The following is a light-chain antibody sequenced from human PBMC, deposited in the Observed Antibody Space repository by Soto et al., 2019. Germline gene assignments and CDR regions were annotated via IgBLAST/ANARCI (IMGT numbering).Light chain of an antibody. CDR3: QHYNNWLGT. V-gene: IGKV3-15*01. CDR1: QAISSN. CDR2: GAS. Sequence: EIGMTQSPATLSVSRGERATLSCRANQAISSNLAWYQQKPGQAPRLLIYGASTRATGIPDRFSGGGSGTEFTLTISSLQSEDFAVYYCQHYNNWLGTFGGGTKVDIK. J-gene: IGKJ4*01.